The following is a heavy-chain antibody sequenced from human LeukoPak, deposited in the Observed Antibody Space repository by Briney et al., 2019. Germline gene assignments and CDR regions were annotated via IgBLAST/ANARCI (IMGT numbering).Heavy chain of an antibody. J-gene: IGHJ4*02. CDR3: ARVPLEVEMATDGYFDY. CDR1: GGSISSYY. CDR2: IYYSGST. Sequence: SETLSLTCTVSGGSISSYYWSWIRQPPGKGLEWIGYIYYSGSTNYNPSLKSRVTISVDTSKNQFSLKLSSVTAADTAVYYCARVPLEVEMATDGYFDYWGQGALVTVSS. V-gene: IGHV4-59*01. D-gene: IGHD5-24*01.